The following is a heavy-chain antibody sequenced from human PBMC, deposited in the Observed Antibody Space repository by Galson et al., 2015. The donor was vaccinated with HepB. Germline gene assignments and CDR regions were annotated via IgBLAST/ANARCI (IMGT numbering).Heavy chain of an antibody. J-gene: IGHJ5*02. D-gene: IGHD2-2*01. Sequence: SVKVSCKASGYTFTDYYMHWVRQAPGQGLEWMGWIIPNSGGTNYAQKFQGTATMTRDTSISTAYMELSRLTSDDTAVYYCARGGIVPNARWFDPWGQGTLVTVSS. CDR2: IIPNSGGT. CDR1: GYTFTDYY. V-gene: IGHV1-2*02. CDR3: ARGGIVPNARWFDP.